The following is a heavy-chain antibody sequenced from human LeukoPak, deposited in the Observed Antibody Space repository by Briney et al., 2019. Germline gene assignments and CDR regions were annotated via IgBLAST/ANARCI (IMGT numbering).Heavy chain of an antibody. V-gene: IGHV4-4*02. J-gene: IGHJ5*02. CDR1: GGSISSSNW. D-gene: IGHD3-3*01. CDR2: TNHSGST. CDR3: ASSYYDFWSGSYNWFDP. Sequence: SGTLSLTCAVSGGSISSSNWWSWVRQPPGKGLEWIGETNHSGSTNYNPSLKSRVTISVDTSKNQFSLKLSSVTAADTAVYYCASSYYDFWSGSYNWFDPWGQGTLVTVSS.